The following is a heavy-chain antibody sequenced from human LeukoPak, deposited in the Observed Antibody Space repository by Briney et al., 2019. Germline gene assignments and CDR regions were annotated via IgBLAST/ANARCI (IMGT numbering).Heavy chain of an antibody. J-gene: IGHJ5*02. CDR2: IYYSGST. CDR3: ARELARTYYYGSGSYWANWFDP. V-gene: IGHV4-39*02. D-gene: IGHD3-10*01. Sequence: SETLSLTCTVSGDSISSTNYYWGWIRQPPGKGLEWIGSIYYSGSTYYNPSLESRVTISVDTSKNQFSLKLSSVTAADTAVYYCARELARTYYYGSGSYWANWFDPWGQGTLVTVSS. CDR1: GDSISSTNYY.